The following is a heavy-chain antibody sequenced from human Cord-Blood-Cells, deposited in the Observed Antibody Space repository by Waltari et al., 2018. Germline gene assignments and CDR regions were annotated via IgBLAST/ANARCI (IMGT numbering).Heavy chain of an antibody. V-gene: IGHV1-24*01. CDR2: VDPEDGET. D-gene: IGHD2-2*01. CDR3: ATRGRKDHIVVVPAATYYFDY. J-gene: IGHJ4*02. Sequence: QVQLVQSGAEVKKPGASVKVPCKVSGYTLTELSMHWVRHAPRTGLVWMGGVDPEDGETIYAQKFQGRVTMTEDTSTDTAYMELSSLRSEDTAVYYCATRGRKDHIVVVPAATYYFDYWGQGTLVTVSS. CDR1: GYTLTELS.